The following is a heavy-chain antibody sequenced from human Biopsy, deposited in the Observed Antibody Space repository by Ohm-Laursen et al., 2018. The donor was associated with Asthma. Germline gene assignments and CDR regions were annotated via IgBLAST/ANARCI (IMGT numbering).Heavy chain of an antibody. V-gene: IGHV3-30*03. Sequence: SLRLSCAASGFTFSSYGMHWVRQAPGKGLEWVAVISYDGSNKYYADSVKGRFTISRDNSKNTLDLLMNSLREEDTAVYYCVRDGTDDAFDIWGQGTVVSVSS. CDR1: GFTFSSYG. CDR3: VRDGTDDAFDI. D-gene: IGHD1-1*01. CDR2: ISYDGSNK. J-gene: IGHJ3*02.